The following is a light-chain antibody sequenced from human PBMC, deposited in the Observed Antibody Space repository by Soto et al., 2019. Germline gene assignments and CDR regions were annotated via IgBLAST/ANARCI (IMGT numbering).Light chain of an antibody. Sequence: DIQMTQSPSSLSASVGDSVTITCRASQNIKTYLNWYQQKPGKAPNLLIYAASSLHSGVPSRFSSSGSGTDFTLTISSLQPEDFATYYCQQSFSSPPWTFGQGTKVDIK. V-gene: IGKV1-39*01. J-gene: IGKJ1*01. CDR3: QQSFSSPPWT. CDR1: QNIKTY. CDR2: AAS.